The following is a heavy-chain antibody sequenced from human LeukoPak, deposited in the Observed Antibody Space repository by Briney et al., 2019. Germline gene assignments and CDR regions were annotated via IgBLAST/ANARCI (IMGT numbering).Heavy chain of an antibody. CDR3: ARFAYGSDYFPGHY. V-gene: IGHV5-10-1*04. J-gene: IGHJ4*02. CDR2: IDPSDSYT. Sequence: GESLKTSCKGSGYSFTNYWISWVRQMPGKGLEWMGRIDPSDSYTKYSPSFQGQVTISADKSISTAYLQWSSLKASDTAMYYCARFAYGSDYFPGHYWGQGTLVTVSS. CDR1: GYSFTNYW. D-gene: IGHD3-22*01.